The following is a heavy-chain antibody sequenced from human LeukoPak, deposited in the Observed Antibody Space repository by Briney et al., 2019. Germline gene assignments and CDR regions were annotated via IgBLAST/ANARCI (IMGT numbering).Heavy chain of an antibody. CDR1: GYSFTSYW. CDR2: IDPSDSYS. CDR3: ARYCSGGSCYPGTGFDP. V-gene: IGHV5-10-1*01. D-gene: IGHD2-15*01. J-gene: IGHJ5*02. Sequence: GESLKISCKGSGYSFTSYWISWVRQMPGKGLEWMGRIDPSDSYSSYSPSFRGHVTISADKSISTAYLQWSSLKASDTAMYYCARYCSGGSCYPGTGFDPWGQGTLVTVSS.